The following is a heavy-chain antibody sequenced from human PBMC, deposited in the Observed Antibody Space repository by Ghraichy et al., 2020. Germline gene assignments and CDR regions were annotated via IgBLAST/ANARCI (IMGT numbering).Heavy chain of an antibody. Sequence: ASVKVSCKASGYTFTGYYMHWVRQAPGQGLEWMGWINPNSGGTNYAQKFQGWVTMTRDTSISTAYMELSRLRSDDTAVYYCARALTHITIFGVVIGRGYYGMDVWGQGTTVTVSS. D-gene: IGHD3-3*01. V-gene: IGHV1-2*04. J-gene: IGHJ6*02. CDR2: INPNSGGT. CDR1: GYTFTGYY. CDR3: ARALTHITIFGVVIGRGYYGMDV.